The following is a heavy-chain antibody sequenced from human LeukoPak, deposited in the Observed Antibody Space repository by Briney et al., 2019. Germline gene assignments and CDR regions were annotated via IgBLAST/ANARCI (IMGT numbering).Heavy chain of an antibody. D-gene: IGHD3-22*01. CDR2: TYTGGNS. CDR3: ARGGRGSAAVVAPRSFDI. V-gene: IGHV3-53*01. Sequence: GGSLRLSCAASGFTFRSYSMNWVRQAPGKGLEWVSVTYTGGNSYYADSVKGRFIISRDISKNTLYLQMNSLRAEDSALYYCARGGRGSAAVVAPRSFDIWGQGTMVTVSS. J-gene: IGHJ3*02. CDR1: GFTFRSYS.